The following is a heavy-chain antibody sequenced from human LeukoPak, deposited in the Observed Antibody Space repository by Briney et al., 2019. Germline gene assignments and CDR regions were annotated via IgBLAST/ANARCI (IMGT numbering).Heavy chain of an antibody. CDR2: ISGSGGST. CDR1: GFTFSSYA. Sequence: GGSLRLSCAASGFTFSSYAMSWVRQAPGKGLDWVSAISGSGGSTYYADSVKGRFTISRDNSKNPLYLQMNSLRAEDTAVYYCAKIPGDSSGYYFDDYWGQGTLVTVSS. V-gene: IGHV3-23*01. J-gene: IGHJ4*02. CDR3: AKIPGDSSGYYFDDY. D-gene: IGHD3-22*01.